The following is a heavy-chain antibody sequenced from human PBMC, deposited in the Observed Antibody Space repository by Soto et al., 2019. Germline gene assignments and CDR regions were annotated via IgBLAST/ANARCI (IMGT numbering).Heavy chain of an antibody. J-gene: IGHJ3*02. V-gene: IGHV1-2*04. CDR2: INPNSGGT. D-gene: IGHD6-13*01. Sequence: GASVKVSCKASGYTFTGYYMHWVRQAPGQGLEWMGWINPNSGGTNYAQKFQGWVTMTRDTSISTAYMELSRLRSDDTAVYYCARVSRGDVAAAGHDAFDIWGQGKMVTV. CDR3: ARVSRGDVAAAGHDAFDI. CDR1: GYTFTGYY.